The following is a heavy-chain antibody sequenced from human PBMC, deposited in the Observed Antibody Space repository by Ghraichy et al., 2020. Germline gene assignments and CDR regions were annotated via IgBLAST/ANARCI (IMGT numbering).Heavy chain of an antibody. D-gene: IGHD4-11*01. CDR1: GFTFGDYG. V-gene: IGHV3-49*03. CDR2: IRSKASGGTT. Sequence: GSLNISCIASGFTFGDYGFSWFRQAPGKGLEWVGFIRSKASGGTTEYAASVKGRFTISRDDSTSIAYLQMNSLTTEDAAVYYCTRVNYSNYPPYYFDYWGQGTLVTVSS. CDR3: TRVNYSNYPPYYFDY. J-gene: IGHJ4*02.